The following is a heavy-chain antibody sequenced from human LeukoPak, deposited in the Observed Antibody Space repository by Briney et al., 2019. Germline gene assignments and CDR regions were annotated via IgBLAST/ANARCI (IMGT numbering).Heavy chain of an antibody. CDR1: GFTFGTHT. V-gene: IGHV3-49*03. D-gene: IGHD5-24*01. CDR3: TSEMATIAGDYYYMDV. J-gene: IGHJ6*03. Sequence: GGSLSLSCTTSGFTFGTHTMHWFRQAPGKGLQWIGFIRSSGTTQYAASVKGRFTISRDDSKSIAYLQMNSLKTEDTAVYYCTSEMATIAGDYYYMDVWGKGTTVTISS. CDR2: IRSSGTT.